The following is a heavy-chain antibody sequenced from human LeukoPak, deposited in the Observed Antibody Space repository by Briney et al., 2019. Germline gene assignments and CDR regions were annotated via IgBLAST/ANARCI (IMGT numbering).Heavy chain of an antibody. Sequence: GGSLRLSCAASGFTVSSNYMSWVRQAPGKGLEWVSVIYSAGSTYYADSVKGRFTISRDNSKNTLYLQMNSLRAEDTAVYYCARDQEQYDSSGYYSIPFDYWGQGTLVTVSS. CDR3: ARDQEQYDSSGYYSIPFDY. D-gene: IGHD3-22*01. CDR1: GFTVSSNY. J-gene: IGHJ4*02. CDR2: IYSAGST. V-gene: IGHV3-53*01.